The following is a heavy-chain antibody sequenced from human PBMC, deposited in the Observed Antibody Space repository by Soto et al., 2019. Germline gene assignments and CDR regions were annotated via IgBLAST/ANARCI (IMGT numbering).Heavy chain of an antibody. J-gene: IGHJ5*02. CDR1: GGSISSSNW. CDR3: ARGTGLRFSNWFDP. Sequence: QVQLQESGPGLVKPSGTLSLTCAVSGGSISSSNWWSWVRQPPGKGLEGIGEIYHSGSTNYNPSLKSRVTIPVDKSKNQFSLKLSSVTAADTAVYYCARGTGLRFSNWFDPWGQGTLVTVSS. CDR2: IYHSGST. V-gene: IGHV4-4*02. D-gene: IGHD3-3*01.